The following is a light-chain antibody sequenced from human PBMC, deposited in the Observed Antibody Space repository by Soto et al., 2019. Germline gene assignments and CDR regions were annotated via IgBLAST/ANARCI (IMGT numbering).Light chain of an antibody. CDR3: QQYNFYPLT. CDR2: KAS. CDR1: QSISSW. V-gene: IGKV1-5*03. J-gene: IGKJ4*01. Sequence: DIQMTQSPSTLSASVGDRVTITCRASQSISSWLAWYQQKPGKAPKVLIYKASSIESGVPSRFSGSGSGTEFTLTISSLQPDDFAIYYCQQYNFYPLTFGGGTKVEIK.